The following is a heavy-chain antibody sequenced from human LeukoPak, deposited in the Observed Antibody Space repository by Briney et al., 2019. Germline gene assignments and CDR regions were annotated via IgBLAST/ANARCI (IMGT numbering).Heavy chain of an antibody. J-gene: IGHJ4*02. CDR3: AKVPEYYYDSSGYYFDY. V-gene: IGHV3-23*01. CDR1: GFTFSSYA. CDR2: ISGSGDST. Sequence: GGSLRLSCAASGFTFSSYAMSWVRQSPGKGLEWVSGISGSGDSTYYADSVKGRFTISRDNSKNTLYLQMNSLRAEDTAVYYCAKVPEYYYDSSGYYFDYWGQGTLVTVSS. D-gene: IGHD3-22*01.